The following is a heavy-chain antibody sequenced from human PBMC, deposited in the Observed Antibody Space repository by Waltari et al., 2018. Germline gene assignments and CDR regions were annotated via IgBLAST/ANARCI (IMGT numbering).Heavy chain of an antibody. V-gene: IGHV4-4*09. CDR2: IYNSGNT. Sequence: QVQLQESGPRLVKPSETLSLNCSVSGGSISFHNWSWFRQSPRKGLEWIGYIYNSGNTNYNPSLKSRVTISADPSKNQFSLKVDSVTVADTAVYYCARLRDGYYYYYGMDGWGPGTTVTVSS. CDR1: GGSISFHN. J-gene: IGHJ6*02. CDR3: ARLRDGYYYYYGMDG.